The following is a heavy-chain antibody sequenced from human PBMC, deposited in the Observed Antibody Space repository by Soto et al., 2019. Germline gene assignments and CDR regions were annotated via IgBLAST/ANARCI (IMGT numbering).Heavy chain of an antibody. J-gene: IGHJ4*02. CDR2: ISYDGSYK. Sequence: QVQLVESGGGVVQPGRSLRLSCAASGFTFSSYGMHWVRQAPGKGLEWVAVISYDGSYKYYADSMKGRVTTSRDNYKNTRYVKVNSLRAEDPAVYYCAKEGSVVPTTPDFDYWGQGTLVTVSS. CDR1: GFTFSSYG. D-gene: IGHD5-12*01. V-gene: IGHV3-30*18. CDR3: AKEGSVVPTTPDFDY.